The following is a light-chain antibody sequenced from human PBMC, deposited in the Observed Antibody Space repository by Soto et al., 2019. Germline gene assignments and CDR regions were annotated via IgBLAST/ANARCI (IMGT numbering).Light chain of an antibody. Sequence: DIQMTQSPSSLSASVGDRVTITCRASQSISSYLNWYQQKPGKAPKLLIYAASSLQSGVPSRFSGSGSGTDFTLTTSSLQPEDFATYYCQQSYSTAWRFGQGTQVEIK. CDR2: AAS. CDR3: QQSYSTAWR. V-gene: IGKV1-39*01. J-gene: IGKJ1*01. CDR1: QSISSY.